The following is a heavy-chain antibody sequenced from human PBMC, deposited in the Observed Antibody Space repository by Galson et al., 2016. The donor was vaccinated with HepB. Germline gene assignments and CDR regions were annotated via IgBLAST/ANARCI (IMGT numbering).Heavy chain of an antibody. CDR2: FIPILGTA. Sequence: SVKVSCKASGGTFSSYSITWVRQAPGQGLEWMGEFIPILGTANYAQKFRGRVTITADESTNTAHMELSSLRSDDTAVYYCARVYSSVWYHAFDIWGQGTMVTVSS. J-gene: IGHJ3*02. CDR3: ARVYSSVWYHAFDI. CDR1: GGTFSSYS. V-gene: IGHV1-69*13. D-gene: IGHD6-19*01.